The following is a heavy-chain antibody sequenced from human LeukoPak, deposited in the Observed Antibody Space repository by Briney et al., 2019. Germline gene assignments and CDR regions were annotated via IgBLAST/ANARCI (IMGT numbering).Heavy chain of an antibody. D-gene: IGHD2-2*02. J-gene: IGHJ3*02. CDR1: GGSISSGNYY. CDR2: IYTSGST. Sequence: NPSETLSLTCIVSGGSISSGNYYWSWIRQPAGKGLEWIGRIYTSGSTNYNPSLKSRVTISVDTSKNQFSLKLSSVTAADTAVYYCARAVGYCSSTICYTEKVGAFDIWGQGTVVTVSS. CDR3: ARAVGYCSSTICYTEKVGAFDI. V-gene: IGHV4-61*02.